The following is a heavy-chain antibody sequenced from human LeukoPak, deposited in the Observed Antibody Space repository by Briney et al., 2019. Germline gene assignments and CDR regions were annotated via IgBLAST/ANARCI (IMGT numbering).Heavy chain of an antibody. CDR1: GGSISSYY. Sequence: PSETLSLTCTVSGGSISSYYWSWVRRPPGKGLEWIGYIYYSGSTNYNPSLKSRVTISVDTSKNQFSLKLSSVTAADTAVYYCARSKRGYSGYELDYWGQGTLVTVSS. V-gene: IGHV4-59*01. CDR2: IYYSGST. CDR3: ARSKRGYSGYELDY. D-gene: IGHD5-12*01. J-gene: IGHJ4*02.